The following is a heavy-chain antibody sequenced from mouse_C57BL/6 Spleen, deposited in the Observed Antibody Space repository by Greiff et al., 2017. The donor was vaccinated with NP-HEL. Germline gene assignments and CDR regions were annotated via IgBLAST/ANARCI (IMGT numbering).Heavy chain of an antibody. CDR2: INPNNGGT. V-gene: IGHV1-26*01. D-gene: IGHD1-1*01. CDR3: ARHYMDY. CDR1: GYTFTDYY. Sequence: VQLQQSGPELVKPGASVKISCKASGYTFTDYYMNWVKQSHGKSLEWIGDINPNNGGTSYNQKFKGKATLTVAKSSSTAYMELRSLTSEDSAVYYCARHYMDYWGQGTSVTVSS. J-gene: IGHJ4*01.